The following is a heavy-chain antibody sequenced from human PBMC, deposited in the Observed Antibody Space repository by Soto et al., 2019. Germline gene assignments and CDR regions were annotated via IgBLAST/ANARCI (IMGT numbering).Heavy chain of an antibody. V-gene: IGHV1-8*01. CDR2: MNPNSGNT. D-gene: IGHD6-6*01. CDR1: GYTFTSYD. Sequence: ASVKVSCKASGYTFTSYDINWVRQATGQGLEWMGWMNPNSGNTGCAQKFQGRVTMTRNTSTSTAYMELRSLRSDDTAVYYCARVTGGRQLTYYYYYYMDVWGKGTTVTVSS. J-gene: IGHJ6*03. CDR3: ARVTGGRQLTYYYYYYMDV.